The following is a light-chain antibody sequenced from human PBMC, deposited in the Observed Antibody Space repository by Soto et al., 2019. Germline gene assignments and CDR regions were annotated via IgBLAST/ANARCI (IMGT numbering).Light chain of an antibody. J-gene: IGKJ3*01. CDR3: PQYVRSPTT. CDR1: QSVSFTH. V-gene: IGKV3-20*01. CDR2: GAS. Sequence: EVVLTQSPGTLSLSPGERATLSCRASQSVSFTHVAWYQQTPGQAPRLLISGASNRATGIPDRFAGSGSGTDFTRTISRLESEDFAVYYGPQYVRSPTTFGPGTKVEIK.